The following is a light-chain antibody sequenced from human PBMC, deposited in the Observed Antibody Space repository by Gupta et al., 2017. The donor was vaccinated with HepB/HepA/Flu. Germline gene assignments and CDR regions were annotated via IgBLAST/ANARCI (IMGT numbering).Light chain of an antibody. CDR2: ENN. Sequence: QSVLTHPPSASAAPGQKVTISGAGSSSNIGNNYVSWYQQLPGTAPKLLIYENNKRPSGIPDRFSGSKSGTSATLGITGLQTGDEAEYYCGTWDSSLSAWVFGGGTKLTVL. V-gene: IGLV1-51*02. J-gene: IGLJ3*02. CDR3: GTWDSSLSAWV. CDR1: SSNIGNNY.